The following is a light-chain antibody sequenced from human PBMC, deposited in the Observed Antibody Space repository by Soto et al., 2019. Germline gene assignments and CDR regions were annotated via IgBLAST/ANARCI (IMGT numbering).Light chain of an antibody. CDR1: SSNIGNNY. V-gene: IGLV1-51*01. Sequence: QSVLTQPPSVSAAPGQKVTISCSGSSSNIGNNYVSWYQQLPGTAPKLLIYDNNKRPSGIPDRFSGSMSGTSATLGITGLQTGDEADYYCGTWDSSLSAGNYVFGTGTKVTVL. CDR2: DNN. CDR3: GTWDSSLSAGNYV. J-gene: IGLJ1*01.